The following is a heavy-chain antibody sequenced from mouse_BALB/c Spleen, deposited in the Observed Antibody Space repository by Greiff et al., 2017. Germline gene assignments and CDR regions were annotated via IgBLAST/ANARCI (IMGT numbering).Heavy chain of an antibody. D-gene: IGHD3-2*01. Sequence: EVQLQQSGAELVRSGASVKLSCTASGFNIKDYYMHWVKQRPEQGLEWIGWIDPENGDTEYAPKFQGKATMTADTSSNTAYLQLSSLTSEDTAVYYCNACETARATYDYWGQGTTLTVSS. CDR1: GFNIKDYY. J-gene: IGHJ2*01. CDR2: IDPENGDT. V-gene: IGHV14-4*02. CDR3: NACETARATYDY.